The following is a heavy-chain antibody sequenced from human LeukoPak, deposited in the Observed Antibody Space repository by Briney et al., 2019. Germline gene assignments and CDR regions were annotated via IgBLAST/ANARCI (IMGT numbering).Heavy chain of an antibody. Sequence: GRSLRLSCAASGFTFDDYAMHWVRQAPGRGLEWVSGISWNSGSIGYADSVKGRFTISRDNAKNSLYLQMNGLRAEDTALYYCAKAEEYSSGWYVAGWGQGTLVTVSS. J-gene: IGHJ4*02. CDR1: GFTFDDYA. D-gene: IGHD6-19*01. CDR2: ISWNSGSI. V-gene: IGHV3-9*01. CDR3: AKAEEYSSGWYVAG.